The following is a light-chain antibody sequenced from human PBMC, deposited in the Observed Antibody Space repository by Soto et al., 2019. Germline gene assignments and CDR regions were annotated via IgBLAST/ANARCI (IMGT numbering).Light chain of an antibody. J-gene: IGLJ1*01. CDR3: AAWDDSLRGRL. Sequence: QSVLTQPPSASGTPGQRFTISCSGSSSNVGVNFVYWYQHLPGTAPKLLIYRTDQRPAGVPDRFSGSKSGTSSSLAIRGPRYEDEADYYRAAWDDSLRGRLFGTGTKVTVL. CDR2: RTD. CDR1: SSNVGVNF. V-gene: IGLV1-47*01.